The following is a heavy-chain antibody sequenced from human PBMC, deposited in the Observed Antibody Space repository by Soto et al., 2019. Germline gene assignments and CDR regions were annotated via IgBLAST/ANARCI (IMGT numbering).Heavy chain of an antibody. J-gene: IGHJ4*02. D-gene: IGHD2-15*01. CDR1: GGSINSGDSY. CDR3: ARDAPGVAPY. V-gene: IGHV4-31*03. CDR2: INYRGST. Sequence: QVQLQESGPGLVRPSQTLSLTCTVSGGSINSGDSYWNWIRQHPEKGLEWIGYINYRGSTFYNPSLKSRIIISVDTSKNQFSLSLSSVTAADPAVYYCARDAPGVAPYWGQGTLVTVSS.